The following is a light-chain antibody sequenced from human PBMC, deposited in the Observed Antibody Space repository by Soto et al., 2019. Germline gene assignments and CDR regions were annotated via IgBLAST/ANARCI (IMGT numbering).Light chain of an antibody. CDR3: LQEYIYPQT. V-gene: IGKV1-6*01. Sequence: AIQMTQSPSSLSASVGDRVTITCRASQGIRNNLGWYQQKPGKAPKLLIYAASSLQSGIPSRFSGSGSGTDFTLTISSLQPEDFDTYYCLQEYIYPQTLGQGTKVDIK. CDR2: AAS. J-gene: IGKJ1*01. CDR1: QGIRNN.